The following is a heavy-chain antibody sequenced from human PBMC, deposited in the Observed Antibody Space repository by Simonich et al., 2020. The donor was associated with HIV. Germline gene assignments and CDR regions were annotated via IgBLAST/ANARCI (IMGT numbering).Heavy chain of an antibody. Sequence: GAEVKKPGASVKVSCKASGYTFTGSYMHWVRQAPGQGLEWIGGINPNSGGTNSAQKFQGRVTMTRDTSISTAYMDLSRLRSDDTAVYYCARILPIKILDSDAFDIWGQGTMVTVSS. CDR2: INPNSGGT. J-gene: IGHJ3*02. CDR1: GYTFTGSY. V-gene: IGHV1-2*02. CDR3: ARILPIKILDSDAFDI.